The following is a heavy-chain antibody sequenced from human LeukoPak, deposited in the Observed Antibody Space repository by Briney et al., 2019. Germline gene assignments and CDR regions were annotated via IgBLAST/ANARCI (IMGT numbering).Heavy chain of an antibody. J-gene: IGHJ5*01. CDR2: INPDGGNT. Sequence: ASVKVSCKASGYTFITYYMHWVRQAPGQGLEWVGQINPDGGNTRYAQRFHGRVILSTDMSTSTVYMAVSSLRSDDTAVYYCARALVNPTLDSSGQGTLVTASS. CDR3: ARALVNPTLDS. D-gene: IGHD3-10*01. CDR1: GYTFITYY. V-gene: IGHV1-46*01.